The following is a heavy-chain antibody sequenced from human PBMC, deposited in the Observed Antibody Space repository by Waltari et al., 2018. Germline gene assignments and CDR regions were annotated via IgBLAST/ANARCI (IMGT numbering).Heavy chain of an antibody. V-gene: IGHV3-9*01. D-gene: IGHD6-19*01. CDR1: GFTFDDYA. CDR3: AKDKGPAYSSDWYGGAFDI. Sequence: EVQLVESGGGLVQPGRSLRLSCAASGFTFDDYAMHWVRQAPGEGLEWVSGISLNSGSIGYADAVKGRFTISRDNAKNSLYLQMNSLRAEDTALYYCAKDKGPAYSSDWYGGAFDIWGQGTMVTVSS. CDR2: ISLNSGSI. J-gene: IGHJ3*02.